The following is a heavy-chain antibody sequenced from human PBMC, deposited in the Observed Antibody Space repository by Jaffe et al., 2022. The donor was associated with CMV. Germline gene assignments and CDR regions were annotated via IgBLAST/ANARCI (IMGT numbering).Heavy chain of an antibody. CDR1: GGSISSSNW. D-gene: IGHD2-2*01. CDR3: ARDFVVVPAAEGFDYYYYYMDV. Sequence: QVQLQESGPGLVKPSGTLSLTCAVSGGSISSSNWWSWVRQPPGKGLEWIGEIYHSGSTNYNPSLKSRVTISVDKSKNQFSLKLSSVTAADTAVYYCARDFVVVPAAEGFDYYYYYMDVWGKGTTVTVSS. CDR2: IYHSGST. V-gene: IGHV4-4*02. J-gene: IGHJ6*03.